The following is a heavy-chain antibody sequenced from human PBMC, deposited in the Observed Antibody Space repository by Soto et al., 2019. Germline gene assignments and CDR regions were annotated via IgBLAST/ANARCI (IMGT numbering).Heavy chain of an antibody. CDR1: GYNFINYY. Sequence: ASVKVSCKASGYNFINYYVQWVRQAPGQGLEWMGVIHPDGGHTTYSQRFQDRVTMTRDTFTSTIYMELSSLRSEDTAVYYCARGDIDYWGQGTLVTVSS. CDR3: ARGDIDY. CDR2: IHPDGGHT. V-gene: IGHV1-46*01. J-gene: IGHJ4*02.